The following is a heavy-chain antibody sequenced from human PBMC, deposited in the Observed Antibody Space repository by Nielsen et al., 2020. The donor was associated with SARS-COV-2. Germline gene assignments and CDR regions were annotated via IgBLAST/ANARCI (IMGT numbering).Heavy chain of an antibody. CDR3: AKIIVGATVDY. J-gene: IGHJ4*02. Sequence: GGSLRLSCAASGFTFSSYSMNWVRQAPGKGLEWVSSISSGSSYIYYADSVKGRFTISRDNSKNTLYLQMNSLRAEDTAVYFCAKIIVGATVDYWGQGTLVTVSS. CDR1: GFTFSSYS. V-gene: IGHV3-21*04. D-gene: IGHD1-26*01. CDR2: ISSGSSYI.